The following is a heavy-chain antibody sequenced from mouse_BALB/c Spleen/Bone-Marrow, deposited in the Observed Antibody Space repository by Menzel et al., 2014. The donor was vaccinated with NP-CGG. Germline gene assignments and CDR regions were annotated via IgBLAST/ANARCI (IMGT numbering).Heavy chain of an antibody. CDR3: ARPRQLGLTYYYDY. V-gene: IGHV1-14*01. Sequence: EVQRVESGPELVKPGASVTMSCKASGYTFTSYVMHWVKQKPGQGLEWIGYINPYNDGTKYNEKFKGKATLTSDKSSSTAYMELSSLTSEDSAVYYCARPRQLGLTYYYDYWGQGTTLTVSS. J-gene: IGHJ2*01. CDR1: GYTFTSYV. CDR2: INPYNDGT. D-gene: IGHD3-2*01.